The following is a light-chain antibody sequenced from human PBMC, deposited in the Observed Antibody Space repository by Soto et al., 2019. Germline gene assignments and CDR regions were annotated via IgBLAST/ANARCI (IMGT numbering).Light chain of an antibody. CDR2: GAS. Sequence: EIVLTQSPGTLSLSPGERATLSCRASQSVSSSYLAWYQQKPGQAPRLLIYGASSRATRIPDRFSGSGSGTDFTLTIRRLEPEAFAVYYCQQYGSSSLFGQGTKLEIK. V-gene: IGKV3-20*01. CDR1: QSVSSSY. J-gene: IGKJ2*01. CDR3: QQYGSSSL.